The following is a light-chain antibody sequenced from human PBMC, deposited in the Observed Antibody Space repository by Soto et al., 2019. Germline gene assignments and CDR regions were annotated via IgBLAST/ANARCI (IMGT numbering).Light chain of an antibody. J-gene: IGKJ4*01. Sequence: EIVLTQSPATLSLSPGERATLSCRASQSVSSYLAWYQQKPGPAPRLLIYDASNRATGIPARFSGSGSGTDFTLTISSLVPEDFAVYYCQQRSDWPLPFGGGTKVEIK. V-gene: IGKV3-11*01. CDR1: QSVSSY. CDR3: QQRSDWPLP. CDR2: DAS.